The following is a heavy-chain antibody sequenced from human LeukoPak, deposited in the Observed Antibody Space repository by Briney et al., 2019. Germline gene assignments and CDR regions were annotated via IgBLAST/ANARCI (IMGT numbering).Heavy chain of an antibody. CDR3: ARVGGYSSSPYWYYYYYGMDV. Sequence: SVKVSCKASGYTFTSYGISWVRQPPGQGLEWMGGIIPIFGTANYAQKFQGRVTITADESTSTAYMELSSLRSEDTAVYYCARVGGYSSSPYWYYYYYGMDVWGQGTTVTVSS. CDR2: IIPIFGTA. J-gene: IGHJ6*02. CDR1: GYTFTSYG. V-gene: IGHV1-69*13. D-gene: IGHD6-6*01.